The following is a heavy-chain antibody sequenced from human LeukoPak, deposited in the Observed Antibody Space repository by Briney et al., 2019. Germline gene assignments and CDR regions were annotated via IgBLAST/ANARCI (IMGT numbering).Heavy chain of an antibody. V-gene: IGHV3-30*02. CDR1: GFTFSSYG. CDR3: AKDQVPAAILRRRWFDP. D-gene: IGHD2-2*01. CDR2: IRYDGSNK. J-gene: IGHJ5*02. Sequence: PGGSLRLSCAASGFTFSSYGMHWVRQAPGKGLEWVSVIRYDGSNKYYADSVKGRFTISRDNSKNTLYLQLNSLGAEDTAVYYCAKDQVPAAILRRRWFDPWGQGTLVTVSS.